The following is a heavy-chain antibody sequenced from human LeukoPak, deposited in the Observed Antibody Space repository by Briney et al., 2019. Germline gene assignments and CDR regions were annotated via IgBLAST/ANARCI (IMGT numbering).Heavy chain of an antibody. CDR2: IIPIFGAA. J-gene: IGHJ4*02. CDR3: ARGVAYCGGDCYLILGY. V-gene: IGHV1-69*05. CDR1: GGTFSSYP. Sequence: SVKVSCKASGGTFSSYPISWVRQVPGQGLEWMGRIIPIFGAANYAQKFQGRVTITTDESTSTAYMELSSLRSEDTAVYYCARGVAYCGGDCYLILGYWGQGTLVTVSS. D-gene: IGHD2-21*02.